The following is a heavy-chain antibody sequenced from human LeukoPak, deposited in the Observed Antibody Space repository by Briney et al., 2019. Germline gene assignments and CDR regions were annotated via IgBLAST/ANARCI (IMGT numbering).Heavy chain of an antibody. CDR2: IIPILGTA. Sequence: SVKVSYKASGGTFSSYAISWVRQAPGQGLEWMGGIIPILGTANYAQKFQGRVTITADESTSTAYMELSSLRSEDTAVYYCARGWLPNYYYYGMDVWGQGTTVTVSS. CDR3: ARGWLPNYYYYGMDV. J-gene: IGHJ6*02. CDR1: GGTFSSYA. D-gene: IGHD5-12*01. V-gene: IGHV1-69*13.